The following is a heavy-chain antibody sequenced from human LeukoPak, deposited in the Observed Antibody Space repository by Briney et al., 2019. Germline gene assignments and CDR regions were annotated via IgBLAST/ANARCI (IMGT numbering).Heavy chain of an antibody. J-gene: IGHJ4*02. V-gene: IGHV3-23*01. Sequence: GGSLRLSCAGSGFTFSNYAMTWVRQAPGKGLEWVSSVSGSGRNTFYPDSVEGRFTISRDNSKNTVYLQMNSLRADDTAVYYCAKVRGYSYGLIDYWGQGTLVTVSS. CDR1: GFTFSNYA. CDR3: AKVRGYSYGLIDY. CDR2: VSGSGRNT. D-gene: IGHD5-18*01.